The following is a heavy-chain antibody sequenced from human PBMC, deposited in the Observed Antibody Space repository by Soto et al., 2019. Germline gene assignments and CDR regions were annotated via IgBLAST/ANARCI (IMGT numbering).Heavy chain of an antibody. D-gene: IGHD3-3*01. Sequence: SETLSLTCTVSGGSISSSSYYWGWIRQPPGKGLEWIGSIYYSGSTYYNPSLKSRVTISVDTSKNQCSLKLSSVTAADTAVYYCARRRLRFLEWSPIKTYYFDNWGQGTLVTVPS. J-gene: IGHJ4*02. CDR3: ARRRLRFLEWSPIKTYYFDN. CDR2: IYYSGST. V-gene: IGHV4-39*01. CDR1: GGSISSSSYY.